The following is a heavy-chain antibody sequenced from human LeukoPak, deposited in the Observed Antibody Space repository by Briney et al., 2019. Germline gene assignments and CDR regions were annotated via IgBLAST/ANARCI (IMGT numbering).Heavy chain of an antibody. Sequence: GGSLRLSCEASGFSFTTYNMNWVRQAPGKGLEWVSGISPGGEITYYADSVKGRFTISRDNSKNTVSLQMHSLRAEDTATYYCAKDNGWLHYCHWGQGTLVTVSS. CDR2: ISPGGEIT. CDR1: GFSFTTYN. V-gene: IGHV3-23*01. CDR3: AKDNGWLHYCH. J-gene: IGHJ4*02. D-gene: IGHD5-24*01.